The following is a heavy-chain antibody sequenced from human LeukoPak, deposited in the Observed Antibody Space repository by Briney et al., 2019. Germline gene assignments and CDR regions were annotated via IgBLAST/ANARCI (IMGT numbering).Heavy chain of an antibody. Sequence: VASVKVSCKASGYTFTVYYMHWVRQAPGQGLEWVGWINPNSGGTNYAQKFQGRVTMTRDTSISTAYMELSRLRSDDTAVYYCARGVSDFWSGYYPLHYFDYWGQGTLVTVSS. D-gene: IGHD3-3*01. J-gene: IGHJ4*02. CDR2: INPNSGGT. CDR1: GYTFTVYY. V-gene: IGHV1-2*02. CDR3: ARGVSDFWSGYYPLHYFDY.